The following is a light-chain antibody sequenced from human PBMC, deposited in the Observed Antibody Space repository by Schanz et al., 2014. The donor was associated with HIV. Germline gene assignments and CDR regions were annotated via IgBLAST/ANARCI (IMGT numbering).Light chain of an antibody. Sequence: EIVLTQSPVTLSLSPGERATLSCRASQNVNTNLAWYQQKPGQPPRLLLYGASTRATGVPARFSGSGSGTDFTLTISRLEPEDFAVYYCQQYGSSPRLTFGGGTKVEIK. CDR1: QNVNTN. J-gene: IGKJ4*01. CDR2: GAS. CDR3: QQYGSSPRLT. V-gene: IGKV3-20*01.